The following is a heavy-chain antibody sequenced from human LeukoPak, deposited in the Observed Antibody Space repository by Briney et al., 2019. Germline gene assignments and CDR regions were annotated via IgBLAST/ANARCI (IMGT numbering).Heavy chain of an antibody. CDR1: GYTFTGYY. D-gene: IGHD2-21*02. Sequence: RASVKVSCKASGYTFTGYYMHWVRQAPGQGLEWMGWINPNSGGTKYAQKFQGRVTMTRDTSISTAYMELSRLRSNDTAAYYCARDHPPRRMRQYGGNFMDAFDIWGQGTMVTVSS. J-gene: IGHJ3*02. CDR2: INPNSGGT. V-gene: IGHV1-2*02. CDR3: ARDHPPRRMRQYGGNFMDAFDI.